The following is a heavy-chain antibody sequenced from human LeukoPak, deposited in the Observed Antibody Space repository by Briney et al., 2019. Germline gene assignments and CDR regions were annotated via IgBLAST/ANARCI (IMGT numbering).Heavy chain of an antibody. J-gene: IGHJ2*01. CDR1: GFTFSSYA. Sequence: GGSLRLSCSASGFTFSSYAMHWVRQAPGKGLEHVSAITNSGDSTYYPDSVKGRFTISRDNSKNTLYLQMSSLRVEDTAVYYCVKRVAGGGNPRYFDLWGRGTLVTVSS. CDR2: ITNSGDST. D-gene: IGHD6-19*01. V-gene: IGHV3-64D*09. CDR3: VKRVAGGGNPRYFDL.